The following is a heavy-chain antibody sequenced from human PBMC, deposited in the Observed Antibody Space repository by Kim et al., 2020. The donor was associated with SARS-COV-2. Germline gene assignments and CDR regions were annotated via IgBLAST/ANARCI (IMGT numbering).Heavy chain of an antibody. Sequence: SETLSLTCIVSGDSVNSGSYYWSWMRQPPGKGLEWIGYIYYSGTTNYNPSLKSRVTMSVDTSNNQVSLRLSSVTAADTAVYYCAREEVVRGVRVPFAYWGQGALVTVSS. CDR2: IYYSGTT. J-gene: IGHJ4*02. CDR1: GDSVNSGSYY. D-gene: IGHD3-10*01. CDR3: AREEVVRGVRVPFAY. V-gene: IGHV4-61*01.